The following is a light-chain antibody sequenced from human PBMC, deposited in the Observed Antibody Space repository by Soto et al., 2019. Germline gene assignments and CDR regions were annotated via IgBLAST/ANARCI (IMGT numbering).Light chain of an antibody. V-gene: IGKV4-1*01. CDR1: QSILHSPNNKDA. J-gene: IGKJ1*01. CDR3: QQFYTTPT. CDR2: WAS. Sequence: DIVMTQSPDSLAVSLGERATINCKSSQSILHSPNNKDALTWYQQKPGQPPKLLINWASTRESGVPDRFSGAGSGTDFTLTISSLQAEDVAVYYCQQFYTTPTCGQGTRVEIK.